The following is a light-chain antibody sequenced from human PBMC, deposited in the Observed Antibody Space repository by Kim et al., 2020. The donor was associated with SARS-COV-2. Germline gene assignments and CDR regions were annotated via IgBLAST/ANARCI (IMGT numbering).Light chain of an antibody. V-gene: IGKV3-15*01. CDR3: QQYNNWPPMYT. CDR1: QSVSIN. Sequence: SPGERATLSCRASQSVSINLAWYQQKPGQAPRLLLYGASTRATGIPARFSGSGSGTEFTLTMSSLQSEDFAVYYCQQYNNWPPMYTFGQGTKLEI. CDR2: GAS. J-gene: IGKJ2*01.